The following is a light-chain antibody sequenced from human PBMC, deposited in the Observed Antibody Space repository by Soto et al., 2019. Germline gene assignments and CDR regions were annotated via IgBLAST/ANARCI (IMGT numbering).Light chain of an antibody. CDR1: QSVPSDW. J-gene: IGKJ2*01. Sequence: EIVLTQSPGNLSLSPGERATLSCRASQSVPSDWLAWYRHKPGQAPRLLIYGAYSRATGVPDRVSGSGSGKDFPLTINRLEPEDFAVYYCQQYGNFPYTFGQGTKLEIK. V-gene: IGKV3-20*01. CDR3: QQYGNFPYT. CDR2: GAY.